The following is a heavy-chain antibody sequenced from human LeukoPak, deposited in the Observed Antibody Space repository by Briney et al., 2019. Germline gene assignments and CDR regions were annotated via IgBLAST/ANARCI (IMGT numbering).Heavy chain of an antibody. V-gene: IGHV3-30*02. CDR3: ARLHYDVLTGPFDY. Sequence: GGSLRLSCAASGFKFNNYGMHWVRQAPGKGLEWLTFIRYDGTSKYYADSVKGRFTISRENSKNTLWLQMNSLRAEDTAVYYCARLHYDVLTGPFDYWGQGTLVTVSS. CDR1: GFKFNNYG. D-gene: IGHD3-9*01. CDR2: IRYDGTSK. J-gene: IGHJ4*02.